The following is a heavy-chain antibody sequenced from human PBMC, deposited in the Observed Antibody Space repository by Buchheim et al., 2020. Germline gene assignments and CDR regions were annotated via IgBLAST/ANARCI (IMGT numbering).Heavy chain of an antibody. CDR2: INPNSGGT. D-gene: IGHD4-17*01. CDR3: AREPYGDYVNYYYGMDV. Sequence: QVQLVQSGAEVKKPGASVKVSCKASGYTFTGYYMHWVRQAPGQGLEWMGWINPNSGGTNHAQKFQGRVTMTRDTSISPAYMELSRLRSDDTAVYYCAREPYGDYVNYYYGMDVWGQGTT. CDR1: GYTFTGYY. J-gene: IGHJ6*02. V-gene: IGHV1-2*02.